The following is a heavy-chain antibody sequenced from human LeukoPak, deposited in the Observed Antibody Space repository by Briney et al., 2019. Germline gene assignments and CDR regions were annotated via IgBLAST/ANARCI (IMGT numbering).Heavy chain of an antibody. CDR3: AVETTVTTPGY. CDR1: GGSISSYY. J-gene: IGHJ4*02. Sequence: SETLSLTCTVSGGSISSYYWSWIRQPPGKGLEWSGYIYYSGSTNYNPSLKSRVTISVDTSKNQFSLKLSSVTAADTAVYYCAVETTVTTPGYWGQGTLVTVSS. CDR2: IYYSGST. D-gene: IGHD4-17*01. V-gene: IGHV4-59*01.